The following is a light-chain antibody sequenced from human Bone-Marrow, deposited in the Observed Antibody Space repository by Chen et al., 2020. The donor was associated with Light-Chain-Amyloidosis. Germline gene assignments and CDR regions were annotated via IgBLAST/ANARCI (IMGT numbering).Light chain of an antibody. CDR3: AAWDDSLNGWV. CDR2: SNN. J-gene: IGLJ3*02. Sequence: QAVLTQPPSASGTPGPKVTISCSGSNSNIGSNIVNWYQHLPGTAPKLVIYSNNQRPTGVPDRFSGSKSGTSASLAISGLQSEDEADYYCAAWDDSLNGWVFGGGTKLTVL. CDR1: NSNIGSNI. V-gene: IGLV1-44*01.